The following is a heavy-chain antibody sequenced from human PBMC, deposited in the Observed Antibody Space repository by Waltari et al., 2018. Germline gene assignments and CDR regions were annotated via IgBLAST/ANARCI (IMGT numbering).Heavy chain of an antibody. V-gene: IGHV4-34*01. Sequence: QVQLQQWGAGLLKPSETLSLTCAVYGGSFSGYYWSWIRQPPGKGLEWIGEINHGGSTHYTPSLKSRVTISVDTSKNQFSLKLSSVTAADTAVYYCARVGWGGYSYGYYVDYWGQGTLVTVSS. CDR1: GGSFSGYY. D-gene: IGHD5-18*01. CDR2: INHGGST. CDR3: ARVGWGGYSYGYYVDY. J-gene: IGHJ4*02.